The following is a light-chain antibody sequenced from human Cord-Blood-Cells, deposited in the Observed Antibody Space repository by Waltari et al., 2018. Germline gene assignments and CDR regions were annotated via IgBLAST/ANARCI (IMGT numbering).Light chain of an antibody. CDR3: KQRSNWLT. CDR1: PRVSRC. V-gene: IGKV3-11*01. CDR2: DAS. Sequence: EIVLPKSPAPLSLSPGEIATTSCEASPRVSRCLAGYQQKPGQAPRLLIYDASNRATGIQARFSGRGYGTDFTLTISSLEPEDFAVYYCKQRSNWLTFGGGTKVEI. J-gene: IGKJ4*01.